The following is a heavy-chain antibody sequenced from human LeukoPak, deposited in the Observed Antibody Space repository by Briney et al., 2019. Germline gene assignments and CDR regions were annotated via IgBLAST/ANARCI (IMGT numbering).Heavy chain of an antibody. CDR3: AKDPWGYCSGGSCFFFDY. J-gene: IGHJ4*02. Sequence: PGGSLRLSCAASGFTFSSYGMHWVRQAPGKGLEWVAVISYDGSNKYYADSVKGRFTISRDNSKNTLYLQMNSLRAEDTAVYYCAKDPWGYCSGGSCFFFDYWGQGTLATVSS. D-gene: IGHD2-15*01. CDR1: GFTFSSYG. V-gene: IGHV3-30*18. CDR2: ISYDGSNK.